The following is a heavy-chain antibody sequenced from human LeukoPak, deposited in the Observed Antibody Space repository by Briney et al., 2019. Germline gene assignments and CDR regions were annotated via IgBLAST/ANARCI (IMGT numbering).Heavy chain of an antibody. V-gene: IGHV3-74*01. J-gene: IGHJ4*02. CDR3: ARTSPTSHFDF. Sequence: GGSLRLSCVASGFTFTTYWMHWVRQAPGKGLVWVSRINGDGSNSNYADSVKGRFTISRDNARKTLYLQMNGLRAEDTALYYCARTSPTSHFDFWGQGTLVTVSS. CDR2: INGDGSNS. CDR1: GFTFTTYW. D-gene: IGHD3-16*01.